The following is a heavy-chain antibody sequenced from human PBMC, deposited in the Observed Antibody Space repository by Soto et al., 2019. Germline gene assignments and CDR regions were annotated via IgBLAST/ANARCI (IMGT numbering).Heavy chain of an antibody. CDR1: GFTVGSNY. J-gene: IGHJ4*02. V-gene: IGHV3-66*01. CDR3: ARSWAVAGSYDY. CDR2: IYSGGST. Sequence: EVQLVESGGGLVQPGGSLRLSCAASGFTVGSNYMNWVRQAPGKGLEWVSGIYSGGSTYYADSVKGRFTISRDNSKNTLYLQMNSRRAEDTAVDYCARSWAVAGSYDYWGQGTLVTVSS. D-gene: IGHD6-19*01.